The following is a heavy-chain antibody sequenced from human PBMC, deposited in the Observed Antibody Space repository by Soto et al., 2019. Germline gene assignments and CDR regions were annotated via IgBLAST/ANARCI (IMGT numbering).Heavy chain of an antibody. Sequence: GWLGLAGTASGFTFSSYWMHGVRQAPGKGLVWVSRINSDGSSTSYADSVKGRFTISRDNAKNTLYLQMNSLRAEDTAVYYCARVRHQGWHQLLWFFGGGMDVWGQGTTVTVSS. CDR2: INSDGSST. J-gene: IGHJ6*02. CDR1: GFTFSSYW. D-gene: IGHD2-2*01. V-gene: IGHV3-74*01. CDR3: ARVRHQGWHQLLWFFGGGMDV.